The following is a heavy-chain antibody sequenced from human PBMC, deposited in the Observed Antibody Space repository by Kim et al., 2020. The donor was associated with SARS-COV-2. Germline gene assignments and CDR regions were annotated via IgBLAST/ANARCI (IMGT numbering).Heavy chain of an antibody. CDR2: IRSKAYGGTT. D-gene: IGHD3-10*01. V-gene: IGHV3-49*04. CDR3: TSLPYGSGKYYFDY. CDR1: GFTFGDYA. Sequence: GGSLRLSCTASGFTFGDYAMSWVRQAPGKGLEWVGFIRSKAYGGTTEYAASVKGRFTISRDDSKSIAYLQMNSLKTEDTAVYYCTSLPYGSGKYYFDYWGQGTLVTVSS. J-gene: IGHJ4*02.